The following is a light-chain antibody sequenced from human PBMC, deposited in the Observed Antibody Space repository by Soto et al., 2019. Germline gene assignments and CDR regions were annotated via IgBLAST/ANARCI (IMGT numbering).Light chain of an antibody. V-gene: IGKV1-9*01. Sequence: DIQLTQSPSFLSQSIGDSVTITFRASQFISTSLAWYQVKPGKAPKLLIYAASTLESGVPSRFSATVSGTVFSLTITSLQPEDFATYYCQQLFDSPITFGQGTRLEIK. CDR1: QFISTS. J-gene: IGKJ5*01. CDR3: QQLFDSPIT. CDR2: AAS.